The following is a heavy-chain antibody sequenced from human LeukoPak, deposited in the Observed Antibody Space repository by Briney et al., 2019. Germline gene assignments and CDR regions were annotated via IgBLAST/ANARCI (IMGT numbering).Heavy chain of an antibody. Sequence: GGSLRLSCAASGFTFGHYYMSWIRQAPGKGLEWVSCITSSGNTIYYADSVKGRFTISRDNATNSLYLQMNSLKFEDTAVYYCARDENGGVGHWGQGTLVTVSS. J-gene: IGHJ4*02. CDR1: GFTFGHYY. D-gene: IGHD2-8*01. V-gene: IGHV3-11*04. CDR3: ARDENGGVGH. CDR2: ITSSGNTI.